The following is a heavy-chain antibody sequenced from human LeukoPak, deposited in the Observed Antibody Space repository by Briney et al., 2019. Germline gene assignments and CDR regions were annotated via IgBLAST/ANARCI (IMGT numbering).Heavy chain of an antibody. V-gene: IGHV3-43*02. Sequence: PGGSLRLSCAASGFTFDDYAMHWVRQAPGKGLEWVSLISGDGGSTHYADSVKGRFTISRDNSKNSLYLQMNSLRNDDTALYYCAKDTEGYTYGYYYYGMDVWGQGTTVTVSS. CDR2: ISGDGGST. CDR3: AKDTEGYTYGYYYYGMDV. CDR1: GFTFDDYA. D-gene: IGHD5-18*01. J-gene: IGHJ6*02.